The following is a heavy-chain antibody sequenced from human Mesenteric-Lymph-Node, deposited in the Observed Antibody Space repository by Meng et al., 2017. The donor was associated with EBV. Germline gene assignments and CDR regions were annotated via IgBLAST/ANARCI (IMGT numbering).Heavy chain of an antibody. CDR3: ARVARGSTQRGAFDY. V-gene: IGHV1-2*04. J-gene: IGHJ4*02. CDR2: INPNSGGT. D-gene: IGHD6-13*01. Sequence: QRVQFGAEVKKPGASVKVSCKASGYTFTGYYMHWVPQAPGQGLEWMGWINPNSGGTNYAQKFQGWVTMTRDTSISTAYMELSRLRSDDTAVYYCARVARGSTQRGAFDYWGQGTLVTVSS. CDR1: GYTFTGYY.